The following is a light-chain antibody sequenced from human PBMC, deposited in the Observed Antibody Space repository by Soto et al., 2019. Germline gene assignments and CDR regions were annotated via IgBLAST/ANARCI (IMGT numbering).Light chain of an antibody. V-gene: IGKV3-20*01. CDR2: GAS. CDR3: QQYGSSIT. CDR1: QSVSSSY. Sequence: EIVLTQSPGTPAFSPGERATLSCRASQSVSSSYLAWYQQKPGXDPXXLIYGASSRATGIPDRFSGSGSGTDFPLTISRLEPEDFAVDYCQQYGSSITFGQGTRLEI. J-gene: IGKJ5*01.